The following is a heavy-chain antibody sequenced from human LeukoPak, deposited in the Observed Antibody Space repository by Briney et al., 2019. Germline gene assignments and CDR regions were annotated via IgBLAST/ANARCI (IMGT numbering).Heavy chain of an antibody. J-gene: IGHJ4*02. CDR1: GFTFSNHA. D-gene: IGHD2-2*02. Sequence: GGSLRLSCAASGFTFSNHAMHWVRQAPGKGLEWVAVISYDGSDKDYADSVKGRFTISRDNPDNTLYLQMNNLRLEDTAIYYCAKTGDCRSTSCYMAFDYWGQGSLVTVSS. CDR3: AKTGDCRSTSCYMAFDY. V-gene: IGHV3-30*04. CDR2: ISYDGSDK.